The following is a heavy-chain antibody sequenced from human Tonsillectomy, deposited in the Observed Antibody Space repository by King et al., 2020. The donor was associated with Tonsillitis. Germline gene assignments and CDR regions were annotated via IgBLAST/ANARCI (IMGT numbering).Heavy chain of an antibody. J-gene: IGHJ4*02. D-gene: IGHD3-22*01. CDR1: GYSFTTYW. CDR3: ARWDDSSVIVY. CDR2: IYPGDSDT. Sequence: VQLVESGAEVRKPGDSLKISCKGSGYSFTTYWIGWVRQMPGKGLEWMGIIYPGDSDTRYSPSFQGQITISADKSITTAYLQWSSLKASDTAMYYCARWDDSSVIVYWGQGTLVTVSS. V-gene: IGHV5-51*01.